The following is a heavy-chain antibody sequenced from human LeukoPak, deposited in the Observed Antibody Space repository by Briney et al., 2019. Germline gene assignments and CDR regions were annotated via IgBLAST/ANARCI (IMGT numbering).Heavy chain of an antibody. J-gene: IGHJ3*02. CDR2: IRYDGSNK. CDR1: GFTFSSYG. CDR3: ATDPYCSGGSCYDLAFDI. D-gene: IGHD2-15*01. V-gene: IGHV3-30*02. Sequence: GGSLRLSCAASGFTFSSYGMHWVRQAPGKGLEWVAFIRYDGSNKYYADSVKGRFTISRDNSKNTLYLQMNSLRAEDTAVYYCATDPYCSGGSCYDLAFDIWGQGTMVTVSS.